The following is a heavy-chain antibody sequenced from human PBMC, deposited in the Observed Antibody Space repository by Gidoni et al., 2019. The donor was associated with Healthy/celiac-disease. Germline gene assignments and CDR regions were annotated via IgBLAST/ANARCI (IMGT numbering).Heavy chain of an antibody. D-gene: IGHD5-12*01. V-gene: IGHV1-69*01. CDR1: GGTFRSYA. Sequence: QVQLVQSGAEVKKPGSSVMVSCKASGGTFRSYAISWVRQAPGQGLEWMGGIIPIFGTANYAQKFQGIVTITADESTSTAYMELSSLRSEDTAVYYCARGGGDGYNSDPFDYWGQGTLVTVSS. CDR2: IIPIFGTA. CDR3: ARGGGDGYNSDPFDY. J-gene: IGHJ4*02.